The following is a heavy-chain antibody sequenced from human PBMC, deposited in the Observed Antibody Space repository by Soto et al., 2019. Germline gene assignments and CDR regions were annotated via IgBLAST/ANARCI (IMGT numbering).Heavy chain of an antibody. D-gene: IGHD6-19*01. CDR2: IIPIFGTA. Sequence: GASVKVSCKASGGTFSSYAISWVRQAPGQGLEWMGGIIPIFGTANYAQKFQGRVTITADESTGTAYMELSSLRSEDTAVYYCARDYRYNSGRRNGYYYYGMDVWGQGTTVTVSS. V-gene: IGHV1-69*13. J-gene: IGHJ6*02. CDR3: ARDYRYNSGRRNGYYYYGMDV. CDR1: GGTFSSYA.